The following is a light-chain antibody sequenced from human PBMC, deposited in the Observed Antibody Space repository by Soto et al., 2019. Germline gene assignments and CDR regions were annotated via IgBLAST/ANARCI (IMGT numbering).Light chain of an antibody. CDR1: SSDVGGYDY. CDR2: EVT. Sequence: LTQPASVSGSPGQSITISRTGTSSDVGGYDYVSWYQQYPGKAPKLIIYEVTNRPSGVSNRFSGSKSGNTASLTISGLRAEDEADYYCSSFRSSSTLPYVFGTGTKVTVL. V-gene: IGLV2-14*01. J-gene: IGLJ1*01. CDR3: SSFRSSSTLPYV.